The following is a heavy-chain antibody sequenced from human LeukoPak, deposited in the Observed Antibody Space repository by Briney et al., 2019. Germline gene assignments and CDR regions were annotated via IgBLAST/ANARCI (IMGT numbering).Heavy chain of an antibody. J-gene: IGHJ2*01. CDR3: ARAPPYCGGDCSDWYFDL. Sequence: PGGSLRLSCAASGSTFSSYSMNWVRQAPGKGLEWVSSISRGSGSIYYADSLKGRFTISRDNAKNSLYLQMNSLRVEDTAVYYCARAPPYCGGDCSDWYFDLWGRGTLVTVSS. V-gene: IGHV3-21*01. CDR1: GSTFSSYS. CDR2: ISRGSGSI. D-gene: IGHD2-21*02.